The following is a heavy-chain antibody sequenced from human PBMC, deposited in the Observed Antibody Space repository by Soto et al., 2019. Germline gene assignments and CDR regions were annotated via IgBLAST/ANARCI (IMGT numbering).Heavy chain of an antibody. CDR1: GFTFSSYA. J-gene: IGHJ6*02. CDR2: ISGSGGST. CDR3: AKRVDSSSWYYYYYGMDV. V-gene: IGHV3-23*01. Sequence: GGSLRLSCAASGFTFSSYAMSWVRQAPGKGLEWVSAISGSGGSTYYADSVKGRFTISRDNSKNTLYLQMNSLRAEDTAVYYCAKRVDSSSWYYYYYGMDVWGQGTTVTVSS. D-gene: IGHD6-13*01.